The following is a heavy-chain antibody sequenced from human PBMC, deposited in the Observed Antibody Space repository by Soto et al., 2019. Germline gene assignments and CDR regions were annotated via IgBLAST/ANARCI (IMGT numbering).Heavy chain of an antibody. CDR3: ARAPTYYDFWSGYPNYYYYGMDV. CDR1: GYTFNNYG. Sequence: ASVKVSCKASGYTFNNYGLSWVRQAPGQALEWMGWISPYNGATNYAQNFQGRVTITTDESTSTAYMELSSLRSEDTAVYYCARAPTYYDFWSGYPNYYYYGMDVWGQGTTVTVSS. V-gene: IGHV1-18*01. CDR2: ISPYNGAT. D-gene: IGHD3-3*01. J-gene: IGHJ6*02.